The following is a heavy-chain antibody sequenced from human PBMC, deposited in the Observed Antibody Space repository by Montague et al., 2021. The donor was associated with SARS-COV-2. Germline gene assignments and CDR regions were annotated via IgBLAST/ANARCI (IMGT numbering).Heavy chain of an antibody. J-gene: IGHJ4*02. CDR2: IYNGGTT. V-gene: IGHV4-39*01. CDR3: ATRTRYPQNDFGF. Sequence: SETLSLTCTVSGDSIRNSDYSWGWVRQPPGKGLEWIGNIYNGGTTSYNPSLKRRVTIFVDTSKNQFSLKLSSATAADTAVYYCATRTRYPQNDFGFWGQGTLVTVSS. CDR1: GDSIRNSDYS. D-gene: IGHD2-15*01.